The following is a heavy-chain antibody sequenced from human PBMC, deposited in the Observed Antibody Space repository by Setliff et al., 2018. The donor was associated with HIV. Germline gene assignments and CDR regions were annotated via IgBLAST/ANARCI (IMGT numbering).Heavy chain of an antibody. Sequence: PGESLKISCKGSGFSIPTYWIGWVRQMPGKALEWMGIIYPGDSETTYSPSFQGQVTLSADKSISTAYLQWSSLKTSDTAMYYCSGWKGDYYDSSGINGYWGQGTLVTVSS. CDR3: SGWKGDYYDSSGINGY. V-gene: IGHV5-51*01. CDR1: GFSIPTYW. CDR2: IYPGDSET. D-gene: IGHD3-22*01. J-gene: IGHJ4*02.